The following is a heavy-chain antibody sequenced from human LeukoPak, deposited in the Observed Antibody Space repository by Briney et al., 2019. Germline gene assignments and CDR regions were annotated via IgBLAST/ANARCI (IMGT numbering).Heavy chain of an antibody. CDR1: GFTFSTYW. V-gene: IGHV3-7*01. Sequence: GGSLRLSCADSGFTFSTYWMSWVRQAPGKGLEWVANIKYDGSEKYYVDSAKGRFTISRDNAKNSLYLQMNSLRGEDTAVYYCARDRSDILTGYNDAFDIWGQGTMVTVSS. J-gene: IGHJ3*02. D-gene: IGHD3-9*01. CDR3: ARDRSDILTGYNDAFDI. CDR2: IKYDGSEK.